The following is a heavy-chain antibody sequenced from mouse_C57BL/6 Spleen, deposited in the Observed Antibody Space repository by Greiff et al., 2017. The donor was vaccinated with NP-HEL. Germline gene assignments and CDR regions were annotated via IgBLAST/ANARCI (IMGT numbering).Heavy chain of an antibody. CDR3: ARPRLLEGYAMDY. D-gene: IGHD2-14*01. CDR1: GYTFTSYW. CDR2: INPSSGYT. V-gene: IGHV1-7*01. Sequence: VKVVESGAELAKPGASVKLSCKASGYTFTSYWMHWVKQRPGQGLEWIGYINPSSGYTKYNQKFKDKATLTADKSSSTAYMQLSSLTYEDSAVYYCARPRLLEGYAMDYWGQGTSVTVSS. J-gene: IGHJ4*01.